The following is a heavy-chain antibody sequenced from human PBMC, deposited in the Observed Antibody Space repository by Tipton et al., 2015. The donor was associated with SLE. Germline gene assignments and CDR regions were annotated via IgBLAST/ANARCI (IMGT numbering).Heavy chain of an antibody. J-gene: IGHJ6*02. Sequence: TLSLTCTVSGGSISSYYWSWIRQPAGKGLEWIGYIYYSGSTNYNPSLKSRVTISVDTSKNQFSLKLSSVTAADTAVYYCARDRIAVADNYYYYYAMDVWGQGTTVTVSS. CDR3: ARDRIAVADNYYYYYAMDV. CDR2: IYYSGST. CDR1: GGSISSYY. D-gene: IGHD6-19*01. V-gene: IGHV4-59*01.